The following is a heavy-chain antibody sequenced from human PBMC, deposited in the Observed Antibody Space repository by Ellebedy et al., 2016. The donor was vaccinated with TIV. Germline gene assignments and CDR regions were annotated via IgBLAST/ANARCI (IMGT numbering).Heavy chain of an antibody. CDR1: GYTFTSYY. Sequence: ASVKVSXXASGYTFTSYYMHWVRQAPGQGLEWMGIINPSGGSTSYAQKFQGRVTMTRDTSTSTVYMELSSLRSEDTAVYYCARGRNAGGAEDYWGQGTLVTVSS. CDR2: INPSGGST. V-gene: IGHV1-46*01. D-gene: IGHD2-2*01. J-gene: IGHJ4*02. CDR3: ARGRNAGGAEDY.